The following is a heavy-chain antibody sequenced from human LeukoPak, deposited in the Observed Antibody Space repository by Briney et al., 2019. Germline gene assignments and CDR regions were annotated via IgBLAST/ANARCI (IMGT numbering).Heavy chain of an antibody. D-gene: IGHD4-17*01. V-gene: IGHV4-59*01. Sequence: SETLSLTCTVSGGSISSYYWSWIRQPQGKGLEWIGYIYYSGSTNYNPSLKSRVTISVDTSKNQFSLKLSSVTAADTAVYYCARDHDDYGDYVLDYWGQGTLVTVSS. CDR3: ARDHDDYGDYVLDY. J-gene: IGHJ4*02. CDR2: IYYSGST. CDR1: GGSISSYY.